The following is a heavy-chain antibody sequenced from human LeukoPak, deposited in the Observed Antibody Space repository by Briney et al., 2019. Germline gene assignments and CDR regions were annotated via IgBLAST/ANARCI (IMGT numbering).Heavy chain of an antibody. CDR2: IYYSAST. D-gene: IGHD3-10*01. V-gene: IGHV4-31*03. J-gene: IGHJ5*02. CDR3: ARGVGFFTMVRGVIMSDNWFDP. CDR1: GGSISSGGYY. Sequence: SQTLSLTCTVSGGSISSGGYYWSWIRQHPGKGLEWIGYIYYSASTYYNPSLKSRVTISVDTSKNQFSLKLSSVTAADTAVYYCARGVGFFTMVRGVIMSDNWFDPWGQGTLVTVSS.